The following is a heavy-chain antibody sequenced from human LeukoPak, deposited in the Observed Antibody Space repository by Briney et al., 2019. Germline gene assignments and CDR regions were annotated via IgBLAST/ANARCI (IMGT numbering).Heavy chain of an antibody. Sequence: PSETLSLTCAVYGGSFSGFYWSWIRQPPGKGLEWIGEINHSGSTNYHPSLKSRVTMSVDTSKNQLSLKLRSVTAADAAVYYCARARRLTMVRGVMYGFWGQGTLVTVSS. CDR3: ARARRLTMVRGVMYGF. J-gene: IGHJ4*02. CDR1: GGSFSGFY. CDR2: INHSGST. D-gene: IGHD3-10*01. V-gene: IGHV4-34*01.